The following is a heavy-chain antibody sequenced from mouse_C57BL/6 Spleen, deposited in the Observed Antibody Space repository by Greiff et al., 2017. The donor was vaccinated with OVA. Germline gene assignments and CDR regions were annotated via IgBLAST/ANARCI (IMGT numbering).Heavy chain of an antibody. CDR3: VRHGDDFLFDY. CDR2: IRSKSNNYAT. J-gene: IGHJ2*01. D-gene: IGHD2-4*01. V-gene: IGHV10-1*01. CDR1: GFSFNTYA. Sequence: EVKVEESGGGLVQPKGSLKLSCAASGFSFNTYAMNWVRQAPGKGLEWVARIRSKSNNYATYYADSVKDRFTISRDDSESMLYLQMNNLKTEDTAMDYCVRHGDDFLFDYWGQGTTLTVSS.